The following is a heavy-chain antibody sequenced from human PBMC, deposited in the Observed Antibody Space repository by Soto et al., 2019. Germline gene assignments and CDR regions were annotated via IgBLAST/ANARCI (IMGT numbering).Heavy chain of an antibody. CDR1: GLTFSNYD. Sequence: ESGGGVVQPGRSLRLSCAASGLTFSNYDMHWVRQAPGKGLEWVSVIWHDGTNKYYADSVRGRFTISRDNSKDTVYLQVDSLRADDTAMYYCARNVEVGTPDYWGQGTLVIVSS. CDR3: ARNVEVGTPDY. J-gene: IGHJ4*02. D-gene: IGHD1-26*01. CDR2: IWHDGTNK. V-gene: IGHV3-33*01.